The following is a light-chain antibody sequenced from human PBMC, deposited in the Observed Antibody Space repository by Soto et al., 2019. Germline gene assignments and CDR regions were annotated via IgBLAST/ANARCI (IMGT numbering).Light chain of an antibody. J-gene: IGLJ1*01. V-gene: IGLV2-11*01. CDR3: CSYAGRYTYV. CDR1: SSDVGGYNY. CDR2: DVS. Sequence: LTQPRXVXGXPXXSXTXXXXXXSSDVGGYNYVSWYQQHPGKAPKLMIYDVSKRPSGVPDRFSGSKSGNTASLTISGLQTEDEADYYCCSYAGRYTYVFGTGTKV.